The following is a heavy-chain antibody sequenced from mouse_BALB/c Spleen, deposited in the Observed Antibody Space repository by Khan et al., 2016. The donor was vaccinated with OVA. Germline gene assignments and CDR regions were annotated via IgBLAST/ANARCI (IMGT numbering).Heavy chain of an antibody. J-gene: IGHJ3*01. D-gene: IGHD2-2*01. V-gene: IGHV3-2*02. Sequence: EVKLLESGPGLVKPSQSLSLTCTVTGYSITSEYTWNWIRQFPGNKLEWMGFIRYSGNTRYNPYLKSRISITRDTSKNQFFLQLNSVTSEDTATYYCARKDYDGYDPFPYWGQGTLVTVSA. CDR3: ARKDYDGYDPFPY. CDR2: IRYSGNT. CDR1: GYSITSEYT.